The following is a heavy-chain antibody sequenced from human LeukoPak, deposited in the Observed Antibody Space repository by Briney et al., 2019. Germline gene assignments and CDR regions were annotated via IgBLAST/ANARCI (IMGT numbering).Heavy chain of an antibody. J-gene: IGHJ4*02. V-gene: IGHV1-18*01. CDR1: GYTFTNYG. CDR3: ARDLGAARPKYFDY. D-gene: IGHD2-15*01. Sequence: ASVKVSCKASGYTFTNYGISWVRQAPGQGLEWIGWISGYNENTNYAQKFQARVTMTTDTSTSTAYMELRSLRYDDTAAYYCARDLGAARPKYFDYWGQGTLVTVSS. CDR2: ISGYNENT.